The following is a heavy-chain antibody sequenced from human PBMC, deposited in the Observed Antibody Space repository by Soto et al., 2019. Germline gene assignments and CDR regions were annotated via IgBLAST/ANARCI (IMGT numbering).Heavy chain of an antibody. D-gene: IGHD4-17*01. CDR1: GGTFTTSA. CDR3: ARDRPRENYGGNYYYEMDV. Sequence: TVKVSCKASGGTFTTSAISWVLQAPGQGLEWVGGIIPIFSTADYAQKFQGRVTITADESTTTAYMELSSLRSEDTAVYYCARDRPRENYGGNYYYEMDVWRQ. J-gene: IGHJ6*02. CDR2: IIPIFSTA. V-gene: IGHV1-69*13.